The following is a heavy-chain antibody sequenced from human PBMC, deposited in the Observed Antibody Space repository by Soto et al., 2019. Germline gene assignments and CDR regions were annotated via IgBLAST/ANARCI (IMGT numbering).Heavy chain of an antibody. CDR1: GGSISSGGYS. CDR3: ARGSGWLIER. J-gene: IGHJ4*02. D-gene: IGHD6-19*01. CDR2: IYHSGST. V-gene: IGHV4-30-2*01. Sequence: SETLSLTCAVSGGSISSGGYSWSWIQQPPGKGLEWIGYIYHSGSTYYNPSLKSRVTISVDRSKNQFSLKLSSVTAADTAVYYCARGSGWLIERGGEGILVTVSS.